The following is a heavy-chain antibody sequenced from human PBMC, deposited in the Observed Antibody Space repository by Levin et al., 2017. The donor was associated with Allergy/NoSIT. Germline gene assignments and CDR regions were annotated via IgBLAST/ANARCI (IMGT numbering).Heavy chain of an antibody. V-gene: IGHV3-7*03. D-gene: IGHD6-19*01. CDR2: IKEDGDEQ. CDR3: ARSRGYSSGWYVVPDY. Sequence: GESLKISCIASGFTLRDYWMTWVRQAPGKGLEWVANIKEDGDEQYYVASVKGRFTISRDNAKNSLYLQMNSLRADDTAVYYCARSRGYSSGWYVVPDYWGQGTLVTVYS. CDR1: GFTLRDYW. J-gene: IGHJ4*02.